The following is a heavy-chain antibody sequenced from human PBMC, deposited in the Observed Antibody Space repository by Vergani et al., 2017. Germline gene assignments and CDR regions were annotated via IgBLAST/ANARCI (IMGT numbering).Heavy chain of an antibody. Sequence: VLLQEPGPGLVRPSETLSLKCSVSGAYIDSFYWSGFRQSPGKGLEWSGYVFRNGNVNYNPSFNFRVAIDTSNNELSLRVTSVTAADTAVYYCARDFGGEWYFDLWGRGATVTVSS. V-gene: IGHV4-4*08. CDR3: ARDFGGEWYFDL. J-gene: IGHJ2*01. D-gene: IGHD4-23*01. CDR2: VFRNGNV. CDR1: GAYIDSFY.